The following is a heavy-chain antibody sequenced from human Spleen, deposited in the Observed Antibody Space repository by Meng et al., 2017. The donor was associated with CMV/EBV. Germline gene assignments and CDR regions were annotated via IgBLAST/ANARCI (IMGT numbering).Heavy chain of an antibody. V-gene: IGHV4-59*01. Sequence: SETLSLTCAVYGGSFSGYYWSWIRQSPGKGLEWIGYIYDSGSTKYNPSLKSRVTISVDTFKDQFSLKLSSVTAADTAVYYCARDGAGDAFDIWGRGTMVTVSS. D-gene: IGHD4/OR15-4a*01. CDR2: IYDSGST. CDR3: ARDGAGDAFDI. CDR1: GGSFSGYY. J-gene: IGHJ3*02.